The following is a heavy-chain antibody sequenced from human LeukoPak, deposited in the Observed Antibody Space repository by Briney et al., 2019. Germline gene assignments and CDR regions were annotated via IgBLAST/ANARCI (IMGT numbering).Heavy chain of an antibody. Sequence: SETLSLTCTVSGGSISSYYWSWIRQPAGKGLEWIGRIYTSGSANYNPSLKSRVTMSVDTSKNQFSLKLSSVTAADTAVYYCARDITSTYLSYYYYYGMDVWGQGTMVTVSS. V-gene: IGHV4-4*07. J-gene: IGHJ6*02. CDR2: IYTSGSA. D-gene: IGHD5/OR15-5a*01. CDR1: GGSISSYY. CDR3: ARDITSTYLSYYYYYGMDV.